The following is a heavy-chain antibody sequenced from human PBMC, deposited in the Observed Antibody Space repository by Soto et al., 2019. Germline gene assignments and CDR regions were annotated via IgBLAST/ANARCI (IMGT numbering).Heavy chain of an antibody. D-gene: IGHD4-17*01. Sequence: QVQLQESGPGLVKPSQTLSLTCTVSGGSISSGGYYWSWIRQHPGKGLEWIGYIYYSGSTYYNPSLKSRVTISVDTSKTQSSLKLSSVTAADTAVYYCARESTVTTRVWFAPWCQGTLVTVSS. CDR3: ARESTVTTRVWFAP. V-gene: IGHV4-31*03. CDR2: IYYSGST. J-gene: IGHJ5*02. CDR1: GGSISSGGYY.